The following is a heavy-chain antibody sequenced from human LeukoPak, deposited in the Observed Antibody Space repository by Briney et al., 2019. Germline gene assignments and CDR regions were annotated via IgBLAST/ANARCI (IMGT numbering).Heavy chain of an antibody. CDR3: ARVGARQILEY. D-gene: IGHD4-17*01. V-gene: IGHV3-7*01. CDR1: EFTFSSYW. J-gene: IGHJ4*02. Sequence: GGSLRLSCAASEFTFSSYWMSWVRQAPGKGLEWVANIKQDGGEKYYLDSVKGRFTVSRDNAKNSLYLQMNSLRAEDTAVYYCARVGARQILEYWGQGTLVTVSS. CDR2: IKQDGGEK.